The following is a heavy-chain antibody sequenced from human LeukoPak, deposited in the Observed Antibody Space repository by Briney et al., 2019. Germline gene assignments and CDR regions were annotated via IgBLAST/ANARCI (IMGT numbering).Heavy chain of an antibody. CDR3: TRDRWGKYYCDY. CDR2: ISSSATTI. CDR1: GFPFSDFY. J-gene: IGHJ4*02. Sequence: PGGSLRLSCATSGFPFSDFYMSWIRQAPGKGLEWVSYISSSATTIYYADSVKGRFTISRDNAKNSLYLQMNKLRAEDTAVYYCTRDRWGKYYCDYWGEGTLVTVSS. D-gene: IGHD7-27*01. V-gene: IGHV3-11*01.